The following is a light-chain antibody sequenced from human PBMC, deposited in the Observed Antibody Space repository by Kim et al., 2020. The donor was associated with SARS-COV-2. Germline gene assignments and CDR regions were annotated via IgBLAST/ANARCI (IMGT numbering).Light chain of an antibody. CDR3: GTWDTSLSIVV. J-gene: IGLJ2*01. CDR2: DNN. Sequence: QSVLTQPPSVSAAPGQTVSISCSGTRSNIGNNYISWYRHLPGTAPKLLIYDNNKRPSGIPDRFSGSKSGTSATLGITGLQTGDEAVYYCGTWDTSLSIVVFGGGTKLTVL. V-gene: IGLV1-51*01. CDR1: RSNIGNNY.